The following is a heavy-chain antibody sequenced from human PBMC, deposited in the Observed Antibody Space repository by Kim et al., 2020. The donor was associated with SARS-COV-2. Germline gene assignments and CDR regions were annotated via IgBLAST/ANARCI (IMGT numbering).Heavy chain of an antibody. CDR3: ARETLDIVVVVAATYGMDV. V-gene: IGHV3-11*06. D-gene: IGHD2-15*01. Sequence: GRFTISRDNAKNSLYLQMNSLGAEDRAVYYCARETLDIVVVVAATYGMDVWGQGTTVTVSS. J-gene: IGHJ6*02.